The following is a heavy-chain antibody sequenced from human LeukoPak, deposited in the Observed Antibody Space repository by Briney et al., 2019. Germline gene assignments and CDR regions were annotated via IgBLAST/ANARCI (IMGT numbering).Heavy chain of an antibody. Sequence: SETLSLTCAVYGGSFSSYYWNWIRQPPGKGLEWIGEINHSGSTNYNPSLKSRLSISVDTSKNQVSLKLTSVTAADTAVYYCARAPSRGSYYGFDYWGQGTLVTVSS. J-gene: IGHJ4*02. V-gene: IGHV4-34*01. CDR2: INHSGST. CDR3: ARAPSRGSYYGFDY. CDR1: GGSFSSYY. D-gene: IGHD1-26*01.